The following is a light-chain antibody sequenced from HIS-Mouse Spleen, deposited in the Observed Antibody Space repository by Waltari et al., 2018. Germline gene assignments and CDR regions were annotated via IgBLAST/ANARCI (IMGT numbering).Light chain of an antibody. CDR2: DDR. CDR3: YSTESSDDHTV. J-gene: IGLJ2*01. V-gene: IGLV3-10*01. Sequence: SYELTPQPSVSVSPGPTARITCSGHAFPKKYAYWYQQKSDQAPVLVIYDDRKRTSGIPERFSGSSSWTIATSTRSGGKGADEAYYYCYSTESSDDHTVYGGGNKLTVL. CDR1: AFPKKY.